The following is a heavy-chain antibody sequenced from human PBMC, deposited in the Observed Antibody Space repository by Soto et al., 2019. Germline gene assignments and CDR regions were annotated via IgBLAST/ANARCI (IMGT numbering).Heavy chain of an antibody. Sequence: SETLSLTCTVSGGSISSYYWSWIRQPPGKGLEWIGYIYYSGSTNYNPSLKSRVTISVDTSKNQFSLKLSSVTAADTAVYYCASPATRYSSGWYYFDYWGQGTLVTVSS. CDR3: ASPATRYSSGWYYFDY. CDR1: GGSISSYY. D-gene: IGHD6-19*01. CDR2: IYYSGST. V-gene: IGHV4-59*01. J-gene: IGHJ4*02.